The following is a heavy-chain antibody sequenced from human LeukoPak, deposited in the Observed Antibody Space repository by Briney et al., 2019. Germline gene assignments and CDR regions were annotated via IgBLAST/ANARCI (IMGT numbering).Heavy chain of an antibody. V-gene: IGHV1-8*03. CDR1: GYTFTSYD. CDR2: MNPNSGNT. J-gene: IGHJ3*02. D-gene: IGHD6-6*01. Sequence: GASVKVSCKASGYTFTSYDINWVRQATGQGLEWMGWMNPNSGNTGYAQKFQGRVTITRNTSISTAYMELSSLRSGDTAVYYCARRIAAPGLAFDIWGQGTMVTVSS. CDR3: ARRIAAPGLAFDI.